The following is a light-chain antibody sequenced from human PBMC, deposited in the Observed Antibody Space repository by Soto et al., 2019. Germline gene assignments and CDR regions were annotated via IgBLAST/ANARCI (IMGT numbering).Light chain of an antibody. CDR1: SSNIGAGYD. CDR3: QSYDSSLSGSV. Sequence: QSVMTQPPSVSGAPGQRVTISCTGSSSNIGAGYDVHWYQQLPGTAPKLLIYVNNNRPSRVPDRFSGSRSGTSASLAITGLQAEDEADYYCQSYDSSLSGSVFGGGTQLTVL. V-gene: IGLV1-40*01. J-gene: IGLJ3*02. CDR2: VNN.